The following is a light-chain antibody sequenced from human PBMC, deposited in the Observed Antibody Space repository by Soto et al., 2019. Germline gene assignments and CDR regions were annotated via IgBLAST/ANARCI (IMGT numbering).Light chain of an antibody. V-gene: IGLV2-23*01. CDR2: EAS. J-gene: IGLJ1*01. CDR3: CSYADDKTYV. Sequence: QSALTQPASVSGSPGQSITISCTVTGSDVRTYNLVSWYQQHPGKVPKLIIYEASKRPSGVSNRFSGSQPGNTASLTVSGLQAEDEADYYCCSYADDKTYVFGSGTKVTV. CDR1: GSDVRTYNL.